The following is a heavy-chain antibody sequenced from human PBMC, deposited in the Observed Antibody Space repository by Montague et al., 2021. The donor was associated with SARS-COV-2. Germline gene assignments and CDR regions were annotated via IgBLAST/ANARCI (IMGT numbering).Heavy chain of an antibody. V-gene: IGHV4-34*01. CDR2: INHSGGT. J-gene: IGHJ4*02. Sequence: SETLSLTCAVYGGSFSGYYWNWIRQPPGKGLEWIGEINHSGGTNYNPSLKSRVTISVDTSKNQFSLKLSSVTAADTAVYYCVVVPLGPRGRGFDYWGQGTLVTVSS. D-gene: IGHD2-15*01. CDR3: VVVPLGPRGRGFDY. CDR1: GGSFSGYY.